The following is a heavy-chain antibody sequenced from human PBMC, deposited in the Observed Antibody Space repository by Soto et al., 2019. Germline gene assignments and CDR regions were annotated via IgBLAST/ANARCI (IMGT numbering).Heavy chain of an antibody. D-gene: IGHD3-10*01. CDR3: ARGGGLDD. V-gene: IGHV1-3*01. Sequence: QVKLVQSGAEVKKPGASVKVSCKASGYSFTSFPIHWVRQAPGQGLECMGWINAANGYTRYSQKFQGRVTITKYTPATTAYMGLSSLTSEDTAVYYCARGGGLDDWGQGTLITVSS. CDR2: INAANGYT. J-gene: IGHJ4*02. CDR1: GYSFTSFP.